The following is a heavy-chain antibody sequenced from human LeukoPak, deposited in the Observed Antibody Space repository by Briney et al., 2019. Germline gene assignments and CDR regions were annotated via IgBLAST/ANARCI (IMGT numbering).Heavy chain of an antibody. V-gene: IGHV3-48*03. J-gene: IGHJ4*02. D-gene: IGHD6-13*01. CDR2: ISSSGSTI. CDR3: ARDQITAAGIDY. Sequence: GSLRLSCAASGFTFSSYEMNWVRQAPGKELEWVSYISSSGSTIYYADSVKGRFTISRDNAKNSLYLQMNSLRAEDTAVYYCARDQITAAGIDYWGQGTLVTVSS. CDR1: GFTFSSYE.